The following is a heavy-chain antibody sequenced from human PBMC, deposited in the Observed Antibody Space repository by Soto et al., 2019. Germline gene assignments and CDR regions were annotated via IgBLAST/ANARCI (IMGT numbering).Heavy chain of an antibody. Sequence: EVPLLESGGGLVQPGGSLRLSCAASGFTFSNYAMSWVRQAPGKGLEWVSAISGSGGSTYYADSVKGRFTISRDNSKNTLYLQMNSLRAGDTAVCYCAKDRITFLFDYWGQGTLVTVSS. V-gene: IGHV3-23*01. CDR2: ISGSGGST. J-gene: IGHJ4*02. D-gene: IGHD3-16*01. CDR1: GFTFSNYA. CDR3: AKDRITFLFDY.